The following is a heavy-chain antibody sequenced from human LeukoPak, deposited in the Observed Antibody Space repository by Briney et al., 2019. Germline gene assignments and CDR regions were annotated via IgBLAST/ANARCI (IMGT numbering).Heavy chain of an antibody. Sequence: GGSLRLSCAASGFIFSSYAMHWVRQAPGKGLEWVAVISYDGSNKYYADSVKGRFTISRDNSKNTLYLQMNSLRAEDTAVYYCARVSGSYFDYWGQGTLVTVSS. D-gene: IGHD1-26*01. J-gene: IGHJ4*02. CDR2: ISYDGSNK. V-gene: IGHV3-30*14. CDR3: ARVSGSYFDY. CDR1: GFIFSSYA.